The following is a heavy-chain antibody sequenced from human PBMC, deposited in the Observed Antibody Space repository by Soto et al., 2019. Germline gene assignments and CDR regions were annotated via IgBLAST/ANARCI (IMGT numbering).Heavy chain of an antibody. D-gene: IGHD6-6*01. CDR3: ATLYSSFSYTGMHV. Sequence: QVQLQESGPQLVKTSETLSLTCIVSGISFNSYYWAWIRQPVGKGLEWIGHKFPTGSSTYSPSLESRVTISLDKSKNQVSLTLTSVTPADSGVYYCATLYSSFSYTGMHVWGQGTAVTVSS. J-gene: IGHJ6*02. CDR2: KFPTGSS. CDR1: GISFNSYY. V-gene: IGHV4-4*07.